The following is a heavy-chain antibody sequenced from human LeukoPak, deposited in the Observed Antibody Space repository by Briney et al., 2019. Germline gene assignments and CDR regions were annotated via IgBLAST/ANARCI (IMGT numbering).Heavy chain of an antibody. D-gene: IGHD6-13*01. CDR3: ARTAIAAAAFYNWFDS. V-gene: IGHV3-64*01. Sequence: GGSLRLSCAASGFTFSSYAMHWVRQAPGKGLEYVSAISSNGGSTYYANSVKGRFTISRDNSKNTLYLQMGSLRAEDMAVYYCARTAIAAAAFYNWFDSWGQGTLVTVSS. J-gene: IGHJ5*01. CDR2: ISSNGGST. CDR1: GFTFSSYA.